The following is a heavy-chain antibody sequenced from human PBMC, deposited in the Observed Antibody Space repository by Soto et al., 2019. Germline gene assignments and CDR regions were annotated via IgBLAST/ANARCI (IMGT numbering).Heavy chain of an antibody. CDR1: DASVSKYY. Sequence: SETLSLTCSVSDASVSKYYWSWIRQPPGKGLEWIGYISHTGYTSYNPSLESRLTISMDKSKNQLSLNLNSVTTADTAVYYCARGQLLFAYWCQGTPVTVSS. CDR2: ISHTGYT. CDR3: ARGQLLFAY. J-gene: IGHJ4*02. V-gene: IGHV4-59*02. D-gene: IGHD3-10*02.